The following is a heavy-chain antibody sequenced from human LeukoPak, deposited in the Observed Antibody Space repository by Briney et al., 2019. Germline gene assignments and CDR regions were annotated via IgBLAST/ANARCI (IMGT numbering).Heavy chain of an antibody. Sequence: GGSLRLSCAASGFTFSSYSMNWVRQAPGKGLEWVSSISSSGSYIYYADSLKGRFTISRDNAKSSLYLQMNSLRAEDTAVYYCARDHDSSGYYLYYFDYWGQGTLVTVSS. CDR3: ARDHDSSGYYLYYFDY. J-gene: IGHJ4*02. D-gene: IGHD3-22*01. V-gene: IGHV3-21*01. CDR1: GFTFSSYS. CDR2: ISSSGSYI.